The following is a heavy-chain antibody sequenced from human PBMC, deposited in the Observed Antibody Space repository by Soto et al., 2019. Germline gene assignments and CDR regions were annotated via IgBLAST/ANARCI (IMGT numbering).Heavy chain of an antibody. V-gene: IGHV4-34*01. D-gene: IGHD5-18*01. CDR2: INHSGST. CDR3: ASTAMALSFSF. J-gene: IGHJ4*02. Sequence: SETLSLTCAVYGGSFSGYYWSWIRQPPGKGLEWIGEINHSGSTNYNPSLKSRVTISVDTSKNQFSLKLSSVTAADTAVYYCASTAMALSFSFWGQGTLVTV. CDR1: GGSFSGYY.